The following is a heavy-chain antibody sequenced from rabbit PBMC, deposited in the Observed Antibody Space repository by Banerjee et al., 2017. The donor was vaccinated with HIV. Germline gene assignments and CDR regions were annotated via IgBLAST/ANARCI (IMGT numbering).Heavy chain of an antibody. D-gene: IGHD4-1*01. CDR2: IYAGSSGST. Sequence: QEQLEETGGGLVQPGESLTLSCKVSGFSLSSNDMSWVRQAPGKGLEWIACIYAGSSGSTYYASWAKGRFTISKTSSTTVTLQMTSLTAADTATYFCARDLAGVIGWNFNLWGPGTLVTVS. V-gene: IGHV1S45*01. J-gene: IGHJ4*01. CDR3: ARDLAGVIGWNFNL. CDR1: GFSLSSNDM.